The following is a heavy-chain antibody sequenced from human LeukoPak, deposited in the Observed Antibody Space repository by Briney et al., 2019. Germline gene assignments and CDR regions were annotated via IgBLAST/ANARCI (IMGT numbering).Heavy chain of an antibody. CDR2: IYYFSGNT. D-gene: IGHD5-12*01. V-gene: IGHV4-39*01. Sequence: SETLSLTCTVSGGSIGSTSFFWDWIRQPPGKGLEWIGNIYYFSGNTNYNPSLKSRVTLSVDTSKDQFSLRLSSVTAADSAVYFCATGKYSGYYDYWGQGTLVTVSS. CDR1: GGSIGSTSFF. CDR3: ATGKYSGYYDY. J-gene: IGHJ4*02.